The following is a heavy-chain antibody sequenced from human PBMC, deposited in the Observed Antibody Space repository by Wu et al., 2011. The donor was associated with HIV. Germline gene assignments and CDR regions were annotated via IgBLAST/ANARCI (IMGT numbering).Heavy chain of an antibody. Sequence: QVQLVQSGAEVKKPGSSVKVSCKASGGTFSSYAISWVRQAPGQGLEWMGRIIPIFGTANYAQKFQGRVTITADKSTSTAYMELSSLRSEDTAVYYCAILRRSDYYDSSGYYGYYYGMDVWGQGTTVTVSS. CDR2: IIPIFGTA. V-gene: IGHV1-69*14. CDR3: AILRRSDYYDSSGYYGYYYGMDV. CDR1: GGTFSSYA. J-gene: IGHJ6*02. D-gene: IGHD3-22*01.